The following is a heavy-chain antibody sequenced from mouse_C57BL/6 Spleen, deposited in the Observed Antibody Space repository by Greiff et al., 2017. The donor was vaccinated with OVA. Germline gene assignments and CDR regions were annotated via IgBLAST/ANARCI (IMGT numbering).Heavy chain of an antibody. CDR3: ARDSLIYDGYYDY. CDR1: GFTFSDYY. V-gene: IGHV5-16*01. D-gene: IGHD2-3*01. J-gene: IGHJ4*01. Sequence: EVNVVESEGGLVQPGSSMKLSCTASGFTFSDYYMAWVRQVPEKGLEWVANINYDGSSTYYLDSLKSRFIISRDNAKNILYLQMSSLKSEDTATYYCARDSLIYDGYYDYWGQGTSVTVSS. CDR2: INYDGSST.